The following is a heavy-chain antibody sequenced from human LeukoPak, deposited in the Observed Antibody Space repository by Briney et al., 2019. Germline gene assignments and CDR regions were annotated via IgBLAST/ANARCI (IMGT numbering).Heavy chain of an antibody. CDR2: MNPNNGET. V-gene: IGHV1-2*02. Sequence: ASVKVSCNASGYTFTGHYIHWVRQAPGQGLEWMGWMNPNNGETIYAQNFQGRVTMTRDTSISTAYMDLTRLRSDHTAVYYCARVAFLPVPMSFFGYWGQGTLVTVSS. CDR1: GYTFTGHY. D-gene: IGHD2-2*01. J-gene: IGHJ4*02. CDR3: ARVAFLPVPMSFFGY.